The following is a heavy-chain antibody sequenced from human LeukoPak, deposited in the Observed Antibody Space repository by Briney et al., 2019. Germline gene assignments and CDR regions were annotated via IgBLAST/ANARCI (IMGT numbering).Heavy chain of an antibody. D-gene: IGHD3-10*01. J-gene: IGHJ4*02. V-gene: IGHV1-2*02. CDR2: IDPNSGGT. CDR3: ARGVVLLWLGEEIDY. CDR1: GYTFTGYY. Sequence: ASVKVSCKASGYTFTGYYMHWLRQAPGQGLEWMGWIDPNSGGTNYAQKFQGRVTMTRDTSISTAYMEMSRLRSNDTAVYYCARGVVLLWLGEEIDYWGQGTLVTVSS.